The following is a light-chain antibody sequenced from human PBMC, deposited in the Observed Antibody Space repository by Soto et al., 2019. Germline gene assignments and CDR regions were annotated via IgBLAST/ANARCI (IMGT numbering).Light chain of an antibody. V-gene: IGKV3-20*01. Sequence: EIVLTQSPGTLSLSPGERATLSCRASQSVSSSYLAWYQQKPVQAPRLLIYGASSRGTGIPDRFSGSGSGTDFTLTISRLEPEDFAVYYCQQYGSSPPIRVTFGPGTKVDIK. CDR3: QQYGSSPPIRVT. CDR1: QSVSSSY. CDR2: GAS. J-gene: IGKJ3*01.